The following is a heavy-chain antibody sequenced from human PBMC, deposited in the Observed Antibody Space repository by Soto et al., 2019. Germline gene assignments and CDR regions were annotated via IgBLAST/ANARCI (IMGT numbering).Heavy chain of an antibody. J-gene: IGHJ4*02. D-gene: IGHD1-1*01. V-gene: IGHV1-46*01. Sequence: QVQLVQSGAEVKKPGASVKVSCKAYGYTFTSDYVNWVRQAPGLGPEWMGIINPSRGTTYFAQKFQGSVPMTRDTSTSTVYMDLYSLRSEDTAVYYCEKGPRVDNNSWKYFFDYWGQGTLVTVSS. CDR3: EKGPRVDNNSWKYFFDY. CDR2: INPSRGTT. CDR1: GYTFTSDY.